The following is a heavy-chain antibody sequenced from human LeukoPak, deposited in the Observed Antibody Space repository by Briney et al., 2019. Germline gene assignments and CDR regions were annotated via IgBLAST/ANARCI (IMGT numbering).Heavy chain of an antibody. D-gene: IGHD2-2*01. CDR2: IYTSGST. Sequence: SETLSLTCTVSGGSISSGSYYWSWIRQPAGKGLEWIGRIYTSGSTNYNPSLKSRVTISVDTSKNQFSLKLSSVTAADTAVYYCARAPTLIVVVSLEYAFDIWGQGTMVTVSS. V-gene: IGHV4-61*02. CDR1: GGSISSGSYY. CDR3: ARAPTLIVVVSLEYAFDI. J-gene: IGHJ3*02.